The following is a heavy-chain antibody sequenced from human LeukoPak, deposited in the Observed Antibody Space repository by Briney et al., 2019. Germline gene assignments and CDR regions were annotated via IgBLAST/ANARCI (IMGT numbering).Heavy chain of an antibody. CDR1: GGSINSGSYY. CDR3: ARAAYRSGWYDWFDP. D-gene: IGHD6-19*01. J-gene: IGHJ5*02. V-gene: IGHV4-61*02. CDR2: IYASGST. Sequence: SETLSLTCTVSGGSINSGSYYWSWIRQPAGKGLEWIGRIYASGSTNYNPSLKSRVTISVDTSKNQFSLKLSSVTAADTAVYYCARAAYRSGWYDWFDPWGQGTLVTVSS.